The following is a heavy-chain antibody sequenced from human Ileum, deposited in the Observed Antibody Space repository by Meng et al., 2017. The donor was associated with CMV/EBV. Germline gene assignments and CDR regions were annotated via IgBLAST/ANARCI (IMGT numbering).Heavy chain of an antibody. CDR1: GFTFSNAW. J-gene: IGHJ6*02. CDR3: TTDKSPFGY. D-gene: IGHD3-16*01. Sequence: GESLKISCAASGFTFSNAWMSWVRQAPGKGLEWVGRIKSKTDGGTTDYAAPVKGRFTISRDDSNNRLYLQMNSLKTEDTAVYYCTTDKSPFGYWGQGTTVTVSS. CDR2: IKSKTDGGTT. V-gene: IGHV3-15*01.